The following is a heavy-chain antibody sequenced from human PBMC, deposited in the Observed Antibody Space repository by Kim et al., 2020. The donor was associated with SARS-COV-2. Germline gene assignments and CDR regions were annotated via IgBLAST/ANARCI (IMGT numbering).Heavy chain of an antibody. D-gene: IGHD2-15*01. V-gene: IGHV3-15*01. Sequence: GGSLRLSCAASGFTFNNAWMSWVRQAPGKGLEWVGRIKSKIDGGTTDYAAPVKGRFTISRDDSKNTLYLQMNSLKTEDTAVYYCTTVLVVVAATSRNAFDIWGQGTMVTVSS. CDR2: IKSKIDGGTT. CDR1: GFTFNNAW. J-gene: IGHJ3*02. CDR3: TTVLVVVAATSRNAFDI.